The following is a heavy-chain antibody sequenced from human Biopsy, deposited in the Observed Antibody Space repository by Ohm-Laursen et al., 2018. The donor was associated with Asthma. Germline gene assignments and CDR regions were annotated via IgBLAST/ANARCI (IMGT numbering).Heavy chain of an antibody. CDR2: GGSYYDGGLK. CDR1: GFTFSSYA. Sequence: SLRLSCAASGFTFSSYAMHWVRQAPGKGLEWVAVGGSYYDGGLKYYADSVNGRFTVSRDDSKNTLYLQMNSLRPVDTAVYYCARDVMEWYLPAFDFWGQGTLVTVSS. CDR3: ARDVMEWYLPAFDF. V-gene: IGHV3-30-3*01. D-gene: IGHD3-3*01. J-gene: IGHJ4*02.